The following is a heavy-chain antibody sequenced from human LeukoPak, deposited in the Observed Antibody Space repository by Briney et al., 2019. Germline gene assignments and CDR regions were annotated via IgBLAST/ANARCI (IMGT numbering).Heavy chain of an antibody. J-gene: IGHJ6*02. CDR2: ISGVASDI. CDR1: GFTFSSYA. CDR3: ARGGAHGMDF. V-gene: IGHV3-11*01. D-gene: IGHD1-26*01. Sequence: NSGGSLRLSCAASGFTFSSYAMTWIRQAPGKGLEWVSYISGVASDIHYGDSVKGRFTISRDNAKNSVYLQMNSLRVEDTAVYYCARGGAHGMDFWGQGTTVTVSS.